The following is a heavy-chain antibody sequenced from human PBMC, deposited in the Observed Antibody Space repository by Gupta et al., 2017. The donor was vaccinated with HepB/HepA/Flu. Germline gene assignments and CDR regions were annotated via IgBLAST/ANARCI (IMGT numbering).Heavy chain of an antibody. CDR2: IYPGDSDT. D-gene: IGHD2-15*01. J-gene: IGHJ6*02. V-gene: IGHV5-51*01. Sequence: EVQLVQSGAEVKKPGESLKISCEASGYSFTTYWLGWVRQMPGKGLEWMGIIYPGDSDTTYSPSFQGQVTISADKSISTAYLQWSSLKASDTAIYYCARYGYCRGGSCYSSYYYGMDVWGQGTTVTVSS. CDR1: GYSFTTYW. CDR3: ARYGYCRGGSCYSSYYYGMDV.